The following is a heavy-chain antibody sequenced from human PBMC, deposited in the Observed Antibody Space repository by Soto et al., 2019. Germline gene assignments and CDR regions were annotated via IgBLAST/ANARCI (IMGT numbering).Heavy chain of an antibody. CDR2: MNLNGGNT. V-gene: IGHV1-8*01. J-gene: IGHJ6*03. D-gene: IGHD3-16*01. CDR1: GDTFTGDE. Sequence: QVQLVQSGAEVKKPGASVKVSCKASGDTFTGDEITWVRQATGQGLEWMGWMNLNGGNTGYAQTFQGRVSMTGNPSISTAYMELSSLRSEATAVYYCARVPRGSRYFYYLDVWGKGTTVIVSS. CDR3: ARVPRGSRYFYYLDV.